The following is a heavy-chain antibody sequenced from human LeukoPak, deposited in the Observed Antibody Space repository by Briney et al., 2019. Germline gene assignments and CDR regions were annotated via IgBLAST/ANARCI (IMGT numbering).Heavy chain of an antibody. CDR3: ARETSSEIIGGMDA. D-gene: IGHD3-22*01. V-gene: IGHV3-30*02. Sequence: GGSLRLPCAASGFIFSNSGMHWVRQAPGKGLEWVAFIQTDGNPKYYADSVRGRFTISRDNFKKTCYLQMDSLRVEDTAVYYCARETSSEIIGGMDARGQGTTVTVTS. CDR1: GFIFSNSG. J-gene: IGHJ6*02. CDR2: IQTDGNPK.